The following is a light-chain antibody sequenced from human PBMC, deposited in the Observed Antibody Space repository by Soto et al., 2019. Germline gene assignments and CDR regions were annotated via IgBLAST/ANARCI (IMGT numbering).Light chain of an antibody. CDR3: ISYSGSHNRG. CDR2: ELS. J-gene: IGLJ3*02. Sequence: QSALTQPPSASGSPGQSVTISCTGTSSDVGGYNYVSWYQQHPGKAPKLMIYELSKRPSRVPDRFSGSKSGNTASLTVSGLQAEDEADSYCISYSGSHNRGFGGVTPLTVL. CDR1: SSDVGGYNY. V-gene: IGLV2-8*01.